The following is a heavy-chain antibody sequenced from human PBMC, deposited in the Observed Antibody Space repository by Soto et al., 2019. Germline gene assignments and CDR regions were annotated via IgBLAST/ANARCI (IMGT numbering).Heavy chain of an antibody. V-gene: IGHV4-34*01. CDR3: ARLGRQQLVRRNWFDL. CDR1: GGSFSSYY. J-gene: IGHJ5*02. CDR2: ITHSGST. D-gene: IGHD6-13*01. Sequence: QVQLQQWGAGLLKPSETLSLTCAVYGGSFSSYYWSWIRQPPGKGLEWIGEITHSGSTNYNPSLTSRVTISVDTSKNQFSLKLSSVTAADTAVYYCARLGRQQLVRRNWFDLWGQGTLVTVSS.